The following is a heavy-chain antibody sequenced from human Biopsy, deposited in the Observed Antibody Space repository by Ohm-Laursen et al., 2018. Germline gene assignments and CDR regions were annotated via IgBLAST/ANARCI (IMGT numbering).Heavy chain of an antibody. V-gene: IGHV4-59*07. CDR2: INHSGHT. D-gene: IGHD2/OR15-2a*01. CDR1: SASINLYY. CDR3: ARATNSTGWPYYYFYGMDV. Sequence: SDTLSLTCTVSSASINLYYWGWIRQSPGKGLEWIGYINHSGHTNYNPSLKSRLTMSVDTSKNQFSLRLNSVTAADTAVYYCARATNSTGWPYYYFYGMDVWGQGTLVTVSS. J-gene: IGHJ6*02.